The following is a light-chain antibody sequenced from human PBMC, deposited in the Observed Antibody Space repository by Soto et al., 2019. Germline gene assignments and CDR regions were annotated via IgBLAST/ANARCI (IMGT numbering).Light chain of an antibody. Sequence: QSVLTQPRSVSGSPGQSVTISCTGTSSDVGGYNFVSWYRQHPGKAPKLMIYDVSKRPSGVPDRFSGSKSGNTASLTISGLQAEDEADDYCCSNGGNYNLLFGGGTKVTVL. CDR2: DVS. CDR3: CSNGGNYNLL. CDR1: SSDVGGYNF. J-gene: IGLJ3*02. V-gene: IGLV2-11*01.